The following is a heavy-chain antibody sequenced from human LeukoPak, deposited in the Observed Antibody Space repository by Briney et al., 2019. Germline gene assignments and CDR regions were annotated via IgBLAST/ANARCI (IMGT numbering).Heavy chain of an antibody. Sequence: SETLSLTCTVSGASITSSSYYWGWIRQPPGKGLEWIGSIYYNGNTYYNPSLKSRVTISIDTSKNQFSLKLSSVTAADTAVYYCAREDSSSWYRKYFDYWGRGTLVTVSS. CDR2: IYYNGNT. V-gene: IGHV4-39*07. CDR3: AREDSSSWYRKYFDY. CDR1: GASITSSSYY. J-gene: IGHJ4*02. D-gene: IGHD6-13*01.